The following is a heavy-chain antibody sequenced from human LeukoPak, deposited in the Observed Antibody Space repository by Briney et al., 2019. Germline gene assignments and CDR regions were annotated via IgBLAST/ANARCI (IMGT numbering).Heavy chain of an antibody. V-gene: IGHV3-21*01. D-gene: IGHD2-21*01. CDR3: AIPPYSHAYYYYYMDV. CDR2: ISSGTSYI. J-gene: IGHJ6*03. CDR1: GFTFSSYS. Sequence: GGSLRLSCAASGFTFSSYSMNWVRQAPGKGLEWVSSISSGTSYIYYADSVKGRFTISRDNAKNSLYLQMNSLRAEDTAVYYCAIPPYSHAYYYYYMDVWGKGTTVTISS.